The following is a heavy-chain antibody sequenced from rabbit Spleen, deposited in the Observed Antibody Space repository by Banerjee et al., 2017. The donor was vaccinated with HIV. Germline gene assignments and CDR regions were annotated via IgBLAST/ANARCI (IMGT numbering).Heavy chain of an antibody. Sequence: QSLEESGGDLVKPGASLTLTCTASGFSFSAGYYMCWVRQAPGKGLEWIACIHGGSRNNIYYASWAKGRFTISKTSSTTVTLLMTRLTAADTATYFCARDTSSSFSSYGMDLWGPGTLVTVS. CDR3: ARDTSSSFSSYGMDL. D-gene: IGHD1-1*01. CDR2: IHGGSRNNI. J-gene: IGHJ6*01. V-gene: IGHV1S40*01. CDR1: GFSFSAGYY.